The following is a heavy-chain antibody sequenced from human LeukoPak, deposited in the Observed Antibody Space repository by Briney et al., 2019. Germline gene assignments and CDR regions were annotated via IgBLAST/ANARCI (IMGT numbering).Heavy chain of an antibody. CDR3: ARVERYCSGGSCYGGDAFDI. D-gene: IGHD2-15*01. J-gene: IGHJ3*02. V-gene: IGHV4-4*07. CDR2: IYTSGST. Sequence: PSETLSLTCTVSGGSISSYYWSWIRQPAGKELEWIGRIYTSGSTNYNPSLKSRVTMSVDTSKNQFSLKLSSVTAADTAVYYCARVERYCSGGSCYGGDAFDIWGQGTMVTVSS. CDR1: GGSISSYY.